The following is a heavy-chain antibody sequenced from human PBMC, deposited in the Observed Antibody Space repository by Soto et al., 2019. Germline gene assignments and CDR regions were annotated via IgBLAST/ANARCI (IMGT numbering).Heavy chain of an antibody. Sequence: PRESLKISCKASGYTSTSYWLGWVRQMPGKGPEWMGIINPHDSDVRYSPSFQGQVTISADKAISTVYLRWNSLEASDTAMYFCTRQMIQPQMRYNMDVWGQGTTVTVSS. V-gene: IGHV5-51*01. CDR3: TRQMIQPQMRYNMDV. J-gene: IGHJ6*02. CDR2: INPHDSDV. D-gene: IGHD1-1*01. CDR1: GYTSTSYW.